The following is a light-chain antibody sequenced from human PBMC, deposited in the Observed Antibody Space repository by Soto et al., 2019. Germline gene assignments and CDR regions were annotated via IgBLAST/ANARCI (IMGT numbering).Light chain of an antibody. CDR1: TSNIGSNT. J-gene: IGLJ3*02. CDR3: QSYDSSLSGWV. CDR2: STN. V-gene: IGLV1-44*01. Sequence: QSVLTQPPSVSGTPGQRVTISCSGSTSNIGSNTVNWYQHLPGTAPKLLIYSTNQRPSGVSDRFSGSKSGTSASLAITGLQAEDEADYYCQSYDSSLSGWVFGGGTKLTVL.